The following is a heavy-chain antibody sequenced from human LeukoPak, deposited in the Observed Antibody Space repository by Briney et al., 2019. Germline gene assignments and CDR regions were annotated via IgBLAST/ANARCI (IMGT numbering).Heavy chain of an antibody. CDR3: ARANRYDLYFDY. D-gene: IGHD5-12*01. J-gene: IGHJ4*02. CDR1: GDSISSTNYY. Sequence: PSETLSLTCTVSGDSISSTNYYWGWIRQPPGKGLEWIGSIYYSGSTNYNPSLKSRVTISVDTSKNQFSLKLSSVTAADTAVYYCARANRYDLYFDYWGQGTLVTVSS. CDR2: IYYSGST. V-gene: IGHV4-39*07.